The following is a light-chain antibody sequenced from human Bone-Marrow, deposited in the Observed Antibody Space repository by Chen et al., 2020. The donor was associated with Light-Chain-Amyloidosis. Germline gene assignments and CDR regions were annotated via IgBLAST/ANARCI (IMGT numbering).Light chain of an antibody. CDR2: STN. J-gene: IGLJ3*02. CDR1: NSNIGNNA. Sequence: QSVLTQPPSVSGTPGQRVTISCSGSNSNIGNNAVNWYQQQYPVTAPKLLIYSTNQRPSGVPDRFAGSMSGTSASLAISGLQPEDEAEYYCATWDDSLNGVMFGGGTKLTVL. CDR3: ATWDDSLNGVM. V-gene: IGLV1-44*01.